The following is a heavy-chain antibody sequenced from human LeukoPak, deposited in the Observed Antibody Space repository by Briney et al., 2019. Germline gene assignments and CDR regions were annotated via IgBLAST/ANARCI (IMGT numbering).Heavy chain of an antibody. CDR3: ARGGYCSGGSCLYYYYGMDV. CDR1: GGTCSSYA. Sequence: SVKVSCKASGGTCSSYAISWVRQAPGQGLEWMGRIIPILGIANYAQKFQGRVTITADKSTSTAYMELSSLRSEDTAVYYCARGGYCSGGSCLYYYYGMDVWGQGTTVTVSS. D-gene: IGHD2-15*01. J-gene: IGHJ6*02. V-gene: IGHV1-69*04. CDR2: IIPILGIA.